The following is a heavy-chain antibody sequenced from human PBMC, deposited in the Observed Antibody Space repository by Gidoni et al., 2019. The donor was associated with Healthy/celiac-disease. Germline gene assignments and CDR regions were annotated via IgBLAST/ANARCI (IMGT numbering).Heavy chain of an antibody. CDR2: IYHSGST. CDR3: ARCPSTVGFDY. CDR1: GGSISSSNW. D-gene: IGHD4-17*01. V-gene: IGHV4-4*02. J-gene: IGHJ4*02. Sequence: TLSLTCAVSGGSISSSNWWSWVRQPPGKGLEWIGEIYHSGSTNYNPSLKSRVTIPVDKSKNQFPRKLGSVTAADTAVYYCARCPSTVGFDYWGQGTLVTVSS.